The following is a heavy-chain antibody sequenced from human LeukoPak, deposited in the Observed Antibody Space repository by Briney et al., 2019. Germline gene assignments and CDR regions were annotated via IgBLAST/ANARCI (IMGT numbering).Heavy chain of an antibody. V-gene: IGHV4-30-2*01. Sequence: SQTLSLTCTVSGGSISSGGNYWSWIRQPPGKGLEWIGYIYHSGSTYYNPSLKSRVTISVDRSKNQFSLKLSSVTAADTAVYYCARGVVVIDDEAFDIWGQGTMVTVSS. J-gene: IGHJ3*02. CDR2: IYHSGST. CDR1: GGSISSGGNY. D-gene: IGHD2-21*01. CDR3: ARGVVVIDDEAFDI.